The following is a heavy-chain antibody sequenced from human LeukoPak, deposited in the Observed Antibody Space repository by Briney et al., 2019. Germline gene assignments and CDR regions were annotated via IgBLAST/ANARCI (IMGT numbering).Heavy chain of an antibody. D-gene: IGHD1-14*01. V-gene: IGHV1-18*01. CDR2: ISGYNGNT. CDR3: ARAQSATWYNDY. CDR1: GYRFTSYG. Sequence: ASVKVSCNASGYRFTSYGITWVRQAPGHGLGWLGWISGYNGNTFYGQKFQGRVTVTTDISTSTAYMELRSLRSDDTAVYFCARAQSATWYNDYWGQGTLVSVS. J-gene: IGHJ4*02.